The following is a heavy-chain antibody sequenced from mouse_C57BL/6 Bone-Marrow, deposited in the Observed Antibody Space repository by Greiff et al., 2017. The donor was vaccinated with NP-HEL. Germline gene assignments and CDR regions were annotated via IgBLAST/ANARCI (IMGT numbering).Heavy chain of an antibody. D-gene: IGHD1-1*01. V-gene: IGHV3-6*01. CDR1: GYSITSGYY. CDR3: ARDHDPLYGSSYEDAMDY. CDR2: ISYDGSN. J-gene: IGHJ4*01. Sequence: EVQLQQSGPGLVKPSQSLSLTCSVTGYSITSGYYWNWIRQFPGNKLEWMGYISYDGSNNYNPSLKNRISITRDTSKNQFFLKLNSVTTEDTATYYCARDHDPLYGSSYEDAMDYWGQGPSVTVSS.